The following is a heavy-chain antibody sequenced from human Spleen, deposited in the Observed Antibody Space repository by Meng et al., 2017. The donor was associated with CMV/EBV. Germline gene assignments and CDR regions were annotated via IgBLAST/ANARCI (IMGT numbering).Heavy chain of an antibody. V-gene: IGHV4-34*01. CDR3: ARGGIKVHYYDSSGYYFGQQTSHYFDY. J-gene: IGHJ4*02. Sequence: WIRQPPGKGLEWIGKINHSGSTNYNPSLKSRVTISVDTSKNQFSLKLSSVTAADTAVYYCARGGIKVHYYDSSGYYFGQQTSHYFDYWGQGTLVTVSS. D-gene: IGHD3-22*01. CDR2: INHSGST.